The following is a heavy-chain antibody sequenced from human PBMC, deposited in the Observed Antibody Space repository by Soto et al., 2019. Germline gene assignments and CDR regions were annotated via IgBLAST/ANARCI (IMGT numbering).Heavy chain of an antibody. Sequence: QLLESGPGLVKPSETLSLTCTVSGGSISSSSYYWGWIRQPPGKGLEWIGSIYYSGSTYYNPSLKSRVTISVDTSKNQFSLKLSSVTAADTAVYYCARFSSTSLYYYGMDVWGQGTTVTVSS. CDR3: ARFSSTSLYYYGMDV. V-gene: IGHV4-39*01. J-gene: IGHJ6*02. D-gene: IGHD2-2*01. CDR2: IYYSGST. CDR1: GGSISSSSYY.